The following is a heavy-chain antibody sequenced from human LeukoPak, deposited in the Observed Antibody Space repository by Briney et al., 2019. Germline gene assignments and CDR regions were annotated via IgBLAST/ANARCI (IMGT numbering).Heavy chain of an antibody. D-gene: IGHD1-1*01. V-gene: IGHV4-4*07. CDR2: IYTSGST. CDR3: VRPESAGTKYRFDY. J-gene: IGHJ4*02. CDR1: GGSISSYY. Sequence: SETLSLTCTVSGGSISSYYWSWIRQPAGKGLEWIGRIYTSGSTNYNPSLKSRVTMSVDASKTQFSLKLSSVTAADTAVYYCVRPESAGTKYRFDYWGQGALVTVSS.